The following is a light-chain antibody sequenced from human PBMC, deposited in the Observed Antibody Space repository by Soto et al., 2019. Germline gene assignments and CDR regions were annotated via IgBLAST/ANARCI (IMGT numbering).Light chain of an antibody. J-gene: IGKJ1*01. CDR2: DAS. CDR1: QSVRDDY. V-gene: IGKV3-20*01. CDR3: QQYGSSPLS. Sequence: IGLTQSPGTLSLSPGERATLSCRASQSVRDDYLAWFQQKPGQAPRLLIYDASNRATGIPDRFSGSGSGTDFTLTIDGLEPEDFAVFYCQQYGSSPLSFGQGTKVDI.